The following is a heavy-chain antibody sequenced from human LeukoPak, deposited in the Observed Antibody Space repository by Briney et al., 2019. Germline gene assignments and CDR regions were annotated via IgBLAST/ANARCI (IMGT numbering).Heavy chain of an antibody. CDR3: ARSFVGATPYYFDY. CDR1: GYDFTTYW. V-gene: IGHV5-51*01. J-gene: IGHJ4*02. Sequence: PGESLKISCQGSGYDFTTYWFGWVRQMPGKGLESMGIIYPGDSDTRYSPSFQGQVTISADKSISTAYLQWSSLKASDTAMYYCARSFVGATPYYFDYWGQGTLVTVSS. D-gene: IGHD1-26*01. CDR2: IYPGDSDT.